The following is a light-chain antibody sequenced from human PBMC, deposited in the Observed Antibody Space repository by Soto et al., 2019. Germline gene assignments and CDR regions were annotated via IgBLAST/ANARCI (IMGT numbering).Light chain of an antibody. Sequence: QSALTQHASVSGSPGQSVTISCTGTSSDVGGYNYVSWYQQHPGKAPKLMIYDVTSRPSGVSNRFSGSKSGNTASLIISGLLAEDEADYYCTSYTTNKTLLFGGGTKLTVL. CDR2: DVT. J-gene: IGLJ2*01. CDR3: TSYTTNKTLL. V-gene: IGLV2-14*03. CDR1: SSDVGGYNY.